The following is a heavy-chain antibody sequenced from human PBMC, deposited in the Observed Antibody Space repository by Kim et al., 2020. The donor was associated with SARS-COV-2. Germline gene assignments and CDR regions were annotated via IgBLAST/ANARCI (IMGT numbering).Heavy chain of an antibody. CDR1: GFIFSSYA. Sequence: GGSLRLSCAASGFIFSSYAMTWVRQAPGKGLEWVSSITGSGVGTYYAVSVKGRFTISRDNSRNTVSLQMNTLTVDDTAVYYCAKGRSSGKVDWFDPWGQGILVTVAS. V-gene: IGHV3-23*01. CDR2: ITGSGVGT. D-gene: IGHD5-12*01. CDR3: AKGRSSGKVDWFDP. J-gene: IGHJ5*02.